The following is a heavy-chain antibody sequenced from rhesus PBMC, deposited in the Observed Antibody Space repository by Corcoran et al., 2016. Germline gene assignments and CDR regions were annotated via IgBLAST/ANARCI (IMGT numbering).Heavy chain of an antibody. Sequence: QVQLQESGPGLVKPSEILSLTCAVSGYSISSGSGWSRIRQPPGKGLEWIGYIGGSGGATNYNPSLKSRVTISTDASKNQFSLQLSSVTAADTAVYYCARKRSGSWNFDYWGQGVLVTVSS. D-gene: IGHD6-25*01. J-gene: IGHJ4*01. CDR1: GYSISSGSG. V-gene: IGHV4-127*01. CDR3: ARKRSGSWNFDY. CDR2: IGGSGGAT.